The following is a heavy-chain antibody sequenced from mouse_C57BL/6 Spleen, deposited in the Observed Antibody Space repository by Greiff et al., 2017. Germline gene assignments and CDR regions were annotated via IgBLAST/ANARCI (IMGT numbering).Heavy chain of an antibody. J-gene: IGHJ2*01. D-gene: IGHD1-1*01. Sequence: QVQLKQPGTELVKPGASVKLSCKASGYTFTSYWMHWVKQRPGQGLEWIGNINPSNGGTNYNEKFKSKATLTVDKSSSTAYMQLSSLTSEDSAVYYCARSPYYYGGGYYFDYWGQGTTLTVSS. CDR3: ARSPYYYGGGYYFDY. V-gene: IGHV1-53*01. CDR2: INPSNGGT. CDR1: GYTFTSYW.